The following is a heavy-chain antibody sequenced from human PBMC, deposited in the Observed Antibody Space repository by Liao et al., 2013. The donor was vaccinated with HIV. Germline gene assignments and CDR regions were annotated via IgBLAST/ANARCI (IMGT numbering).Heavy chain of an antibody. V-gene: IGHV4-59*11. CDR2: IYHSGTT. J-gene: IGHJ6*03. D-gene: IGHD3-16*01. CDR3: ARGRGDFHYMDV. Sequence: QVQLQESGPGLVKPSETLSLTCSVSGGSISGHYWSWIRQPPGKGLEWIGYIYHSGTTKYNPSLKSRVTMSVDTSKNQFSLKLSSVTAADTAVYYCARGRGDFHYMDVWGSGTPVTVSS. CDR1: GGSISGHY.